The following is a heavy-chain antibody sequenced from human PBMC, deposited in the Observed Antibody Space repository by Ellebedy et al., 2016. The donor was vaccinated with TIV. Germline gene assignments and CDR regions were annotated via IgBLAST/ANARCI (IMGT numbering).Heavy chain of an antibody. CDR3: ARHIRITMVRGVITNWFDP. V-gene: IGHV4-59*08. CDR2: IYYSGST. Sequence: MPSETLSLTCTVSGGSISSYYWSWIRQPPGKGLEWIGYIYYSGSTNYNPSLTSRVTISVDTSKNQFSLKLSSVTAADTAVYYCARHIRITMVRGVITNWFDPWGQGTLVTVSS. CDR1: GGSISSYY. D-gene: IGHD3-10*01. J-gene: IGHJ5*02.